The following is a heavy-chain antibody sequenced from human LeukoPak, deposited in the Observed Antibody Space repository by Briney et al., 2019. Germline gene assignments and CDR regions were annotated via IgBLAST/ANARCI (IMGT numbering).Heavy chain of an antibody. CDR1: GFTFGSYC. Sequence: GGSLRLSCADSGFTFGSYCMHWVRHAPGKGLVWVSRINTDGSSTSYADSVKGRFTISRDNSKNTLYLQMNSLRAEDTAVYYCARDASSDAFDFWGQGTMVTVSS. CDR3: ARDASSDAFDF. J-gene: IGHJ3*01. CDR2: INTDGSST. D-gene: IGHD6-13*01. V-gene: IGHV3-74*01.